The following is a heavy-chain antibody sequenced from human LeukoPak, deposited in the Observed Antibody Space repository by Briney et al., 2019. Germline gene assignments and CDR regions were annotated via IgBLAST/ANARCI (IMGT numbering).Heavy chain of an antibody. Sequence: GASVTVSCKASGYTFTDYYIHWVRQAPGQGLEWMGWINPNTGGTNYAQKFQGRVTMTRDTSISTAYMDLRRLRSDDTSVYYCARDYSSSSGYFDYWGQGTLVTVSS. CDR2: INPNTGGT. V-gene: IGHV1-2*02. CDR3: ARDYSSSSGYFDY. CDR1: GYTFTDYY. J-gene: IGHJ4*02. D-gene: IGHD6-6*01.